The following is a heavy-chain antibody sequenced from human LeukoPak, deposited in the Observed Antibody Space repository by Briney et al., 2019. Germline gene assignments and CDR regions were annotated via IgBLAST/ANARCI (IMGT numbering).Heavy chain of an antibody. CDR2: IYTSGST. CDR1: GGSISSYY. V-gene: IGHV4-4*07. Sequence: SETLSLTCTVSGGSISSYYWSWIRQPAGKGLEWIGRIYTSGSTNYNPSLKSRVTMSVDTSKNQFSLKLSSVTAADTAVYYCARGGGWGNWDDAVDYWGQGTLVTVSS. J-gene: IGHJ4*02. CDR3: ARGGGWGNWDDAVDY. D-gene: IGHD1-1*01.